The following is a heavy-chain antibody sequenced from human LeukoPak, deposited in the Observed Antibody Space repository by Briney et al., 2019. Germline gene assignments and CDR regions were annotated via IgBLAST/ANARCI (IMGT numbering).Heavy chain of an antibody. J-gene: IGHJ6*03. Sequence: GTSVKVSCKASGYTFTTYDINWVRQVTGQGLEWMGWMNPNSGNRAYAQNFQGRVTITSNTSISTAYMDLTSLRSEDTAVYYCARRAVGNSYYSYMDVWGKGTTVTVSS. D-gene: IGHD6-19*01. CDR3: ARRAVGNSYYSYMDV. CDR1: GYTFTTYD. V-gene: IGHV1-8*02. CDR2: MNPNSGNR.